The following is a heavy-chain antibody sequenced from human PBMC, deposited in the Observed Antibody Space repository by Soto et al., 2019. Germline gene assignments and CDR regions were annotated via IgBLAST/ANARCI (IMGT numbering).Heavy chain of an antibody. V-gene: IGHV4-34*01. CDR1: GGSFSGYS. CDR2: ITHSGST. CDR3: ARGVDGYSSSWYRD. J-gene: IGHJ4*02. Sequence: QVQLQQWGAGLLKPSETLSLTCAVYGGSFSGYSWSWIRQPPGKGLEWIGEITHSGSTKYNPSLKSRVTISVDTSKNQFSLKLISVTAADTAVYYSARGVDGYSSSWYRDWGQGTLVTVSS. D-gene: IGHD6-13*01.